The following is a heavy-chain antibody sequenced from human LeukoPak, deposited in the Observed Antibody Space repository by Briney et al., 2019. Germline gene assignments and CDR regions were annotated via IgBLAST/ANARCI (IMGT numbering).Heavy chain of an antibody. V-gene: IGHV3-30*18. CDR2: ISYDGSNK. Sequence: GGSLRLSCAASGFTFSSYGMHWVRQAPGKGLEWVAIISYDGSNKYYADSVKGRFTISRDNSKNTLYLQMNSLRAEDTAVYYCAKDRGSGTDSSRYYFDYWGQGTLVTVSP. CDR3: AKDRGSGTDSSRYYFDY. D-gene: IGHD3-22*01. CDR1: GFTFSSYG. J-gene: IGHJ4*02.